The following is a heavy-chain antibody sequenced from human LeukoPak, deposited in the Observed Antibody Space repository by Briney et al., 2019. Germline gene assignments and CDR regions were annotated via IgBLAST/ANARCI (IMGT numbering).Heavy chain of an antibody. CDR1: GGSLSGYY. CDR3: ARGRDSADFVPPGY. CDR2: INRSGSA. Sequence: SETLSLTCAVYGGSLSGYYWSWIRQSSGKGLEWISEINRSGSANYNPSLKSRLTISVDTSKNQFSLKLSSVTATDTAVYYCARGRDSADFVPPGYWGQGTLVTVSS. V-gene: IGHV4-34*01. J-gene: IGHJ4*02. D-gene: IGHD4-17*01.